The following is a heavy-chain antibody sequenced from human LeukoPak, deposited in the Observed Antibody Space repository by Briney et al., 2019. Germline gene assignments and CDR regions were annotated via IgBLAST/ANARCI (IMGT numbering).Heavy chain of an antibody. CDR3: ARDRSSGRGRNYFDY. D-gene: IGHD6-25*01. CDR1: GFTFSSYA. V-gene: IGHV3-30*04. CDR2: ISYDGSNK. Sequence: GRSLRLSCAASGFTFSSYAMHWVRQAPGEGLEWVAVISYDGSNKYYADSVKGRFTISRDNSKNTLYLQMNSLRAEDTAVYYCARDRSSGRGRNYFDYWGQGTLVTVSS. J-gene: IGHJ4*02.